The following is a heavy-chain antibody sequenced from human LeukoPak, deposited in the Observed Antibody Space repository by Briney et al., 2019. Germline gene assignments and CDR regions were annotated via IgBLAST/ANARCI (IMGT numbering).Heavy chain of an antibody. CDR2: INPNSGGT. Sequence: ASVKVSCKASGYTFTGCYMHWVRQAPGQGLEWMGWINPNSGGTNYAQKFQGRVTMTRDTSISTAYMELSRLRSDDTAVYYCARPYSSSWYYGMDVWGQGTTVTVSS. J-gene: IGHJ6*02. D-gene: IGHD6-13*01. CDR3: ARPYSSSWYYGMDV. V-gene: IGHV1-2*02. CDR1: GYTFTGCY.